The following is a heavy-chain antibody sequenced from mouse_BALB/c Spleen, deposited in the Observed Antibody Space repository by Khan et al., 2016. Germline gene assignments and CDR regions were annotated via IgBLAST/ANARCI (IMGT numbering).Heavy chain of an antibody. Sequence: QVQLQQSGAELARPGASVKLSCKASGYTFTSYWMQWVKQRPGQGLQWIGTIYPGDGDTRYTQKFKGKATLTADKSSSTAYMQLSSLVSEDSAVYYCARGGYGNYVFAYWGQGTLVTVSA. J-gene: IGHJ3*01. V-gene: IGHV1-87*01. CDR3: ARGGYGNYVFAY. CDR1: GYTFTSYW. CDR2: IYPGDGDT. D-gene: IGHD2-1*01.